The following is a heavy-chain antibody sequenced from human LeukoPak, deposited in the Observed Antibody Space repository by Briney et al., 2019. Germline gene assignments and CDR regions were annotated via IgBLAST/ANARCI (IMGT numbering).Heavy chain of an antibody. Sequence: SETLSLTCTVSGGSISSGSYYWSWIRQPAGKGLEWIGRIYTSGSTNYNPSLKSRVTISVDTSKNQFSLKLSSVTAADTAVYYCARDRGYGLFDYWGQGTLVTVSS. J-gene: IGHJ4*02. D-gene: IGHD5-18*01. CDR2: IYTSGST. V-gene: IGHV4-61*02. CDR1: GGSISSGSYY. CDR3: ARDRGYGLFDY.